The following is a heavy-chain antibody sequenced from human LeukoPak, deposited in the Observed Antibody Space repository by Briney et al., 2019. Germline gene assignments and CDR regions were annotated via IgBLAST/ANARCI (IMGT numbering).Heavy chain of an antibody. J-gene: IGHJ6*03. V-gene: IGHV3-7*01. CDR1: GFTFSSYW. D-gene: IGHD3-3*01. CDR3: AKSPRSGIFGVVIPYYMDV. CDR2: IKQDGSEK. Sequence: QPGGSLRLSFAASGFTFSSYWMSWVRQAPGKGLEWVANIKQDGSEKYYVDSVKGRFTISRDNAKNSLYLQMNSLRAEDTAVYYCAKSPRSGIFGVVIPYYMDVWGKGTTVTVSS.